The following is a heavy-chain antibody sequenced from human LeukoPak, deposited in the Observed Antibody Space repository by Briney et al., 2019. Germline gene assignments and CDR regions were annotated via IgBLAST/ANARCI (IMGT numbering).Heavy chain of an antibody. D-gene: IGHD3-3*01. V-gene: IGHV3-9*01. CDR3: AKDIRDYDFWSGLDY. J-gene: IGHJ4*02. CDR2: ISWNSGSI. CDR1: GFTFDDYA. Sequence: PGGSLRLSCAASGFTFDDYAMHWVRQAPGKGLEWVSGISWNSGSIGYADSVKGRFTISRGNAKNSLYLQMNSLRAEDTALYYCAKDIRDYDFWSGLDYWGQGTLVTVSS.